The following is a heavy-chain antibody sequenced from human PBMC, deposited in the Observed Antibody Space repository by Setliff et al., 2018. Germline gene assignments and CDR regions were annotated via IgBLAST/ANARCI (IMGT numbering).Heavy chain of an antibody. CDR2: ISTSSSTI. V-gene: IGHV3-48*04. D-gene: IGHD3-3*01. CDR1: GITFSSYS. J-gene: IGHJ3*02. Sequence: GGSLRLSCAASGITFSSYSMNWVRLAPGKGLEWISYISTSSSTIYYADSVKGRFTISRDNAKNSLYLQMNSLRAEDTAVYYCARDRYYNSWSGTSITAPHDAFDIWGQGTMVTVSS. CDR3: ARDRYYNSWSGTSITAPHDAFDI.